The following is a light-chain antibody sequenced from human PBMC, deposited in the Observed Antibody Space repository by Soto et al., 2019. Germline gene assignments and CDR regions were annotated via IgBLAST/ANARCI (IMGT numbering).Light chain of an antibody. Sequence: EIVLTQSPATLSLSPGERATLSCRASQSVSSYLAWYQQKPGQAPRLLIYDASNMATAIPARFSGSGSGTDFTLTISSLEPEDFAVYYCQQRSNWPPITFGQGTRLEIK. CDR3: QQRSNWPPIT. CDR2: DAS. V-gene: IGKV3-11*01. J-gene: IGKJ5*01. CDR1: QSVSSY.